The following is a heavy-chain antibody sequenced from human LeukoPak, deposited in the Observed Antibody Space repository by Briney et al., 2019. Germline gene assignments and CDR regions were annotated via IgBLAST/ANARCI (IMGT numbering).Heavy chain of an antibody. Sequence: GGSLRLSCAASGFTFSSYSMNWVRQAPGKGLEWVSSISSSSSYIYYADSVKGRFTTSRDNAKNSLYLQMNSLRAEDTAVYYCARGGIAARLGNWFDPWGQGTLVTVSS. CDR2: ISSSSSYI. J-gene: IGHJ5*02. CDR1: GFTFSSYS. D-gene: IGHD6-6*01. V-gene: IGHV3-21*01. CDR3: ARGGIAARLGNWFDP.